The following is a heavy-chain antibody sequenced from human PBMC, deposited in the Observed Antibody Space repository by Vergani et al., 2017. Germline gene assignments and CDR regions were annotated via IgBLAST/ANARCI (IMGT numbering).Heavy chain of an antibody. Sequence: QVRLEESGPGLVKPSETLSLTCSVSGYSIGSGFYWAWIRQSPGEGLQWLTSIHNRGKTYHNPSLRSRLTISVATSQNQFSLKLRSVTAADTAVYYCARVCTQVPATSHYYFMDVWGKGTTVVVSS. D-gene: IGHD6-25*01. CDR2: IHNRGKT. V-gene: IGHV4-38-2*01. CDR1: GYSIGSGFY. CDR3: ARVCTQVPATSHYYFMDV. J-gene: IGHJ6*03.